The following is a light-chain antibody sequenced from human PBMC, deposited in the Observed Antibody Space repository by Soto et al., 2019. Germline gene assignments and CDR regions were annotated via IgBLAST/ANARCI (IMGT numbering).Light chain of an antibody. CDR1: SSIIGINT. V-gene: IGLV1-44*01. J-gene: IGLJ1*01. Sequence: ALPQTPSASGTPGRRVTISCSGGSSIIGINTVKCYQQLPGTAPKILIYPDNARSSWVPDRFSGSRSGTSAALAINGLQSGDEAEYYCGAWDESLTGYVFATATKVTVL. CDR2: PDN. CDR3: GAWDESLTGYV.